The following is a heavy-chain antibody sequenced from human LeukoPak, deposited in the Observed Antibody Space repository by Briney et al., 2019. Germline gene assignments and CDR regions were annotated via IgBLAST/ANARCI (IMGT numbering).Heavy chain of an antibody. D-gene: IGHD6-25*01. CDR3: ARDLGGPFDY. Sequence: GRSLRLSCAASGFTFSSYAMHWVRQAPGKGLEWVAVISYDGSNKYYADSVKGRFTISRDNSKNTLYLQMNSLRAEDTAVYYCARDLGGPFDYXGXXXLVTVSS. CDR2: ISYDGSNK. V-gene: IGHV3-30-3*01. CDR1: GFTFSSYA. J-gene: IGHJ4*01.